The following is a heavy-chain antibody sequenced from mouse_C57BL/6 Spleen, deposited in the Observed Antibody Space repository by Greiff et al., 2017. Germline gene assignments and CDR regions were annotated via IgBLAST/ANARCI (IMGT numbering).Heavy chain of an antibody. CDR1: GYTFTDYE. V-gene: IGHV1-15*01. D-gene: IGHD4-1*01. J-gene: IGHJ2*01. CDR2: IDPETGGT. CDR3: AGIHWDGY. Sequence: VQLQQSGAELVRPGASVTLSCKASGYTFTDYEMHWVKQTPVHGLEWIGAIDPETGGTAYNQKFKGKAILTADKSSSTAYMGLRSLTSADSAVYCCAGIHWDGYWGQGTTLTVSS.